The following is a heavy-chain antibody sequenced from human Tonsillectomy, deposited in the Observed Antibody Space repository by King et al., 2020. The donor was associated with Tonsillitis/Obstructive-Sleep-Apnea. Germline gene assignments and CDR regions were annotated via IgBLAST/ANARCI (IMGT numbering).Heavy chain of an antibody. CDR2: IYWDDDK. CDR3: ARGTYYSDAFDI. J-gene: IGHJ3*02. V-gene: IGHV2-5*02. CDR1: WFSISTGGVG. Sequence: QFTLKESGPTLVKPPQTLTLTCTFSWFSISTGGVGVGWIRHPPGKALDWLTLIYWDDDKRYSPSLKSRLTITKDTSKNQVVLTMTNMDPVDTATYFCARGTYYSDAFDIWGQGTMVTVSS. D-gene: IGHD2-21*01.